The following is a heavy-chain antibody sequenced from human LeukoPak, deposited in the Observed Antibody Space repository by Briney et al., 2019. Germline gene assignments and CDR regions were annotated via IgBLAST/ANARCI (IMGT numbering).Heavy chain of an antibody. Sequence: SDTLSLTRTVSGGPLSSYYWIWIRQPAGKGLEGIVRIYPSGSNHYHPPLKSRSTMSVDTSKNQFSLKLRSVAAADTAVYYCARDGEVMISTNAFVIWGQGTMVTVSS. V-gene: IGHV4-4*07. J-gene: IGHJ3*02. CDR1: GGPLSSYY. D-gene: IGHD3-16*01. CDR3: ARDGEVMISTNAFVI. CDR2: IYPSGSN.